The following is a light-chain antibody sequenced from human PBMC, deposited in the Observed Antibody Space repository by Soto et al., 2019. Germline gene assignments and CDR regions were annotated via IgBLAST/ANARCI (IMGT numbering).Light chain of an antibody. V-gene: IGKV3-20*01. Sequence: EIVLTQSPGTLSLSPGERATLSCRASQSVNSSYLAWHQQKPGQAPRLLIYGVSSRATGIPDRFSGSGSGTDFTLTISRLEPEDFAVYYCQQYGNSGVTFGPGTKVDIK. CDR3: QQYGNSGVT. CDR1: QSVNSSY. CDR2: GVS. J-gene: IGKJ3*01.